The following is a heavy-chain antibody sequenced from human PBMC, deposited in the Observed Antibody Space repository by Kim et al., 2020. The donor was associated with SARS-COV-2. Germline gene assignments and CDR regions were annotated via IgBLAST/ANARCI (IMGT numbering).Heavy chain of an antibody. J-gene: IGHJ5*02. Sequence: ASVKVSCKASGYTFTSYDINWVRQATGQGLEWMGWMNPNSGNTGYAQKFQGRVTMTRNTSISTAYMELSSLRSEDTAVYYCARGRVDSSSWYADWFDPWGQGTLVTVSS. CDR3: ARGRVDSSSWYADWFDP. V-gene: IGHV1-8*01. D-gene: IGHD6-13*01. CDR2: MNPNSGNT. CDR1: GYTFTSYD.